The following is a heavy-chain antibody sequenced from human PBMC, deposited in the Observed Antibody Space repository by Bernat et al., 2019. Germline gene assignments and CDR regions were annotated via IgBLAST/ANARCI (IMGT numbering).Heavy chain of an antibody. J-gene: IGHJ4*02. CDR3: VIAAAGSYYFDY. D-gene: IGHD6-13*01. CDR2: INSDGSST. CDR1: GFTFSGSA. V-gene: IGHV3-74*02. Sequence: EVQLVESGGGLVQPGGSLKLSCAASGFTFSGSAMHWVRQSPGKGLVWVSRINSDGSSTSYADSVKGRFTISRDNAKNTLYLQMNSLRAEDTAVYYCVIAAAGSYYFDYWGQGTLVTVSS.